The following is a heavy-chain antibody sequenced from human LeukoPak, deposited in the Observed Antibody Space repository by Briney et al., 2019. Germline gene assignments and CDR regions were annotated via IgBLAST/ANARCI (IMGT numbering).Heavy chain of an antibody. CDR2: IYSGGST. Sequence: GGSLRLSCAASGFTFSSYAMSWVRQAPGKGLEWVSVIYSGGSTYYADSVKGRFTISRDNSKNTLYLQMNSLRAEDTAVYYCARDSDSSGYYSDYWGQGTLVTVSS. CDR1: GFTFSSYA. J-gene: IGHJ4*02. V-gene: IGHV3-53*01. CDR3: ARDSDSSGYYSDY. D-gene: IGHD3-22*01.